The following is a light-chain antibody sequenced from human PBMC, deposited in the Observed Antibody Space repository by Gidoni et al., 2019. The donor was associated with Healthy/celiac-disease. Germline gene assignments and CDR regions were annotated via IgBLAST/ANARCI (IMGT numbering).Light chain of an antibody. CDR1: QNSSSW. Sequence: IQMTQSPPTLSAVVGNRVTITCRASQNSSSWLAWYQQKPGKAPKLLIFKASTLESGVPSRFSGSGAGTEFALTSSSLHPDNFANYYCKHYSSYAWTFGQGTKVEIK. J-gene: IGKJ1*01. CDR3: KHYSSYAWT. V-gene: IGKV1-5*03. CDR2: KAS.